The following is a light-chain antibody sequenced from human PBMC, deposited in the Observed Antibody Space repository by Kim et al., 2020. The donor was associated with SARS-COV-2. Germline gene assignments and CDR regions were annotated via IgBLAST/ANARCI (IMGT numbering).Light chain of an antibody. CDR2: EVS. J-gene: IGLJ3*02. CDR1: SSDVGGYYY. V-gene: IGLV2-8*01. CDR3: SSYAGSNNLV. Sequence: GQSVTSSCTGTSSDVGGYYYVSWYQQHPGKAPKVMIYEVSKRPSGVPDRFSGSKSGNTASLTVSGLQAEDEADYYCSSYAGSNNLVFGGGTQLTVL.